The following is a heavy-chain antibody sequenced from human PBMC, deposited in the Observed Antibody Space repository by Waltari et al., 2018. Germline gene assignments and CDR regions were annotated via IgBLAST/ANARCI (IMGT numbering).Heavy chain of an antibody. CDR1: GGSISTYY. D-gene: IGHD1-26*01. J-gene: IGHJ4*02. CDR2: IYYRGGT. Sequence: QVQLQESGPGLVKPSETLSLTCTVSGGSISTYYWSWIRQPPGKGLEWIGYIYYRGGTNYNPSLKRRVTISVDKSKNQFSLKLSSVTAADTAVYYCARGDGYYFDYWGQGTLVTVSS. CDR3: ARGDGYYFDY. V-gene: IGHV4-59*01.